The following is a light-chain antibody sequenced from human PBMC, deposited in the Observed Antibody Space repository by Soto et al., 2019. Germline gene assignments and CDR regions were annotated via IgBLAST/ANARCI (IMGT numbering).Light chain of an antibody. J-gene: IGLJ2*01. CDR2: KDS. CDR1: ALPKQY. CDR3: QSADSSGTCVV. Sequence: SYELTQPPSVSVSPGKTARITCSGDALPKQYAYWYQQKPGQAPVLVIYKDSERPSGIPERFSGSSSGTTVTLTISGVQAEDEADYYCQSADSSGTCVVFGGGTKLTVL. V-gene: IGLV3-25*03.